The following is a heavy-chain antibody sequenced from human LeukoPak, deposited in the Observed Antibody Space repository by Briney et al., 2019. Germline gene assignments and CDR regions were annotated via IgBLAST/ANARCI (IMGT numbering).Heavy chain of an antibody. CDR2: ISSNGGST. J-gene: IGHJ4*02. D-gene: IGHD3-3*01. CDR1: GFTFSSYA. Sequence: PGGSLRLPCAASGFTFSSYAMHWVRQAPGKGLEYVSAISSNGGSTYYANSVKGRFTISRDNSKNTLYLQMGSLRAEDMAVYYCAREGFDDFWSGYYDNWGQGTLVTVSS. V-gene: IGHV3-64*01. CDR3: AREGFDDFWSGYYDN.